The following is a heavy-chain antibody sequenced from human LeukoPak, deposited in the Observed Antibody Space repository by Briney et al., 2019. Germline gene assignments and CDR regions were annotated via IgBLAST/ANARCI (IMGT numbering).Heavy chain of an antibody. J-gene: IGHJ4*02. CDR1: DESFSGSY. Sequence: SETLSLTCAVYDESFSGSYWSWIRQPPGKGLEWIGEINHGGSTNYNPSLKSRVTISVDTSKNQFSLKLSSVTAADTAVYYCARETSSGWSNRYFDYWGQGTLVTVSS. CDR3: ARETSSGWSNRYFDY. D-gene: IGHD6-19*01. V-gene: IGHV4-34*01. CDR2: INHGGST.